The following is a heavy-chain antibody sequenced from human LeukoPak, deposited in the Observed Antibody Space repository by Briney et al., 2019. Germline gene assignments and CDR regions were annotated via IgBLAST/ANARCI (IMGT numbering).Heavy chain of an antibody. V-gene: IGHV3-23*01. CDR1: GFTFSSYA. CDR3: AKHDYGDLGYFDY. Sequence: GGSLRLSCAASGFTFSSYAMSWVRQAPGKGLAWVSTISGGSGSTYCADSVKGRFTISKDNSKNTLYLQMNSLRAEDTAVYYCAKHDYGDLGYFDYWGQGTLVTVSS. CDR2: ISGGSGST. D-gene: IGHD4-17*01. J-gene: IGHJ4*02.